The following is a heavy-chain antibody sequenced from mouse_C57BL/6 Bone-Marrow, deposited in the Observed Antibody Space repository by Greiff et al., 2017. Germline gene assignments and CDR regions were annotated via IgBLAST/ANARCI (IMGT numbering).Heavy chain of an antibody. Sequence: VQLQQPGAELVMPGASVKLSCKASGYTFTSYWMHWVKQRPGQGLEWIGEIDPSDSYTNYNQKFKGKSTFTVDKSSSTAYMQLSSLTSEDSAVYYCAREGIYYGSSSFDYWGQGTTLTVSS. J-gene: IGHJ2*01. CDR2: IDPSDSYT. CDR1: GYTFTSYW. CDR3: AREGIYYGSSSFDY. D-gene: IGHD1-1*01. V-gene: IGHV1-69*01.